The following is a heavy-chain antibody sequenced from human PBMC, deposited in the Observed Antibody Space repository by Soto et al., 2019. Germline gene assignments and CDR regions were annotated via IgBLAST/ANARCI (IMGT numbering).Heavy chain of an antibody. CDR3: ARGGVGGSYLFDY. CDR2: IIPIFVTA. D-gene: IGHD1-26*01. Sequence: QVQLVQSGAEVKKPGSSVKVSCKASGGTFSSYAISWVRQAPGQGLEWMGGIIPIFVTANYAQKFQVRVTITADESTSTAYLELSSLRSEDTAVYYCARGGVGGSYLFDYWGQGTLVPVSS. CDR1: GGTFSSYA. J-gene: IGHJ4*02. V-gene: IGHV1-69*01.